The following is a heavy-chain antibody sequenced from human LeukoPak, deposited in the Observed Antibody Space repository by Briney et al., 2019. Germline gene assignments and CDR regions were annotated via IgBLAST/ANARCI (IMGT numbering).Heavy chain of an antibody. V-gene: IGHV3-21*01. J-gene: IGHJ6*03. Sequence: GGSLRLSCVASGFAFSTYTITWVRRAPGRGLERVSSISRVSTYIYYADSMKGRFTISRDNAKNSLYLQMNSLRAEDTAVYYCAGVDFSGSSGDYYYMDVWGKGTTVTVSS. D-gene: IGHD6-6*01. CDR2: ISRVSTYI. CDR3: AGVDFSGSSGDYYYMDV. CDR1: GFAFSTYT.